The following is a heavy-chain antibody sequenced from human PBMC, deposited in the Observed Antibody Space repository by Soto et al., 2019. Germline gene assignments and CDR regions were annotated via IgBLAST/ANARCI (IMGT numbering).Heavy chain of an antibody. J-gene: IGHJ4*02. CDR2: ISYDGSNK. V-gene: IGHV3-30-3*01. CDR3: ARGIVATIKLKFGGLSY. Sequence: QVQLVESGGGVVQPGRSLRLSCAASGFTFSSYAMHWVRQAPGKGLEWVAVISYDGSNKYYADSVKGRFTISRDNSKNTLYLQMNSLRVEDTAVYYCARGIVATIKLKFGGLSYWGQGTLVTVSS. CDR1: GFTFSSYA. D-gene: IGHD5-12*01.